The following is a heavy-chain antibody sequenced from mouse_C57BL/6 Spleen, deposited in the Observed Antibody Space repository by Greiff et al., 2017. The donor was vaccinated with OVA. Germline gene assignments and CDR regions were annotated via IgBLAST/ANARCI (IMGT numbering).Heavy chain of an antibody. CDR1: GYTFTEYT. CDR3: ARDEDTIYDGYVYFDV. D-gene: IGHD2-3*01. CDR2: FYPGSGSI. J-gene: IGHJ1*03. Sequence: VQLQQSGAELVKPGASVKLSCKASGYTFTEYTIHWVKQRSGQGLEWIGWFYPGSGSIKYNEKFKDKATLTADTSSSTVYMELSRLTSEDSAVYYGARDEDTIYDGYVYFDVWGKGTTLTVSS. V-gene: IGHV1-62-2*01.